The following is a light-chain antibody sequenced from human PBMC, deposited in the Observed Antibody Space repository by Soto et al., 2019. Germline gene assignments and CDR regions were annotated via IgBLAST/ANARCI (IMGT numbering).Light chain of an antibody. CDR2: KAS. CDR3: QHCKSICT. V-gene: IGKV1-5*03. Sequence: GDRVTIPCRASQSINTLLAWYQQKPGSAPQLLIYKASTLENGVPSRFSGSGSGTEFTLTITDLQPDDFATYYCQHCKSICTFGQGTKLEIK. J-gene: IGKJ2*02. CDR1: QSINTL.